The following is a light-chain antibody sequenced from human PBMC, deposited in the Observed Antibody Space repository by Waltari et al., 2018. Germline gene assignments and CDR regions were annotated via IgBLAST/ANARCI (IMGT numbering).Light chain of an antibody. CDR3: QSADITGTYEV. CDR1: AFPKQY. J-gene: IGLJ3*02. Sequence: SYYLSQPPSVSVSPGQMARITVSGDAFPKQYDYLYQQKSCQAPVLVISKDPERPSNIPERFSASTSGTTVTLTISGVQAEDEADYYCQSADITGTYEVFGGGTKLTVL. V-gene: IGLV3-25*03. CDR2: KDP.